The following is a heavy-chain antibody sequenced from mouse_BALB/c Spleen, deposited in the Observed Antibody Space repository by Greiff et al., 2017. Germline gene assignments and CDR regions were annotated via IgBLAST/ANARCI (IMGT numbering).Heavy chain of an antibody. D-gene: IGHD2-4*01. CDR3: ARGELYYDYEAY. Sequence: QVQLKQSGAELVRPGTSVKVSCKASGYAFTNYLIEWVKQRPGQGLEWIGVINPGSGGTNYNEKFKGKATLTADKSSSTAYMQLSSLTSDDSAVYFCARGELYYDYEAYWGQGTLVTVSA. CDR2: INPGSGGT. V-gene: IGHV1-54*01. CDR1: GYAFTNYL. J-gene: IGHJ3*01.